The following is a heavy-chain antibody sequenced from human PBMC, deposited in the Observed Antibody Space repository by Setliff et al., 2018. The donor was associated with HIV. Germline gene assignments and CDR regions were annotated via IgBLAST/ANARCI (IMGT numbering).Heavy chain of an antibody. V-gene: IGHV4-39*07. Sequence: PSETLSLTCTVSGGSINSNSYYWGWIRQPPGKGLEWIGYIYYSGNTYYNPSLKSRVTISVDTSKNQFSLKLSSVTAADTAVYYCARARYIVIRGDAGMDVWGPGTTVTVSS. CDR2: IYYSGNT. D-gene: IGHD3-10*01. J-gene: IGHJ6*02. CDR1: GGSINSNSYY. CDR3: ARARYIVIRGDAGMDV.